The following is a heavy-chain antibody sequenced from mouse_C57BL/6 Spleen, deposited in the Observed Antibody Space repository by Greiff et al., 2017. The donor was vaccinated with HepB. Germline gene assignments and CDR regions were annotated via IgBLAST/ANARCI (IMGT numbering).Heavy chain of an antibody. Sequence: EVQLQQSGAELVRPGASVKLSCTASGCHIKDAYMHWVKQRHEQGLEWLGWIDPENGDTEYASKFQGKSTITADTSSNTAYLQLSSLTSEETAVYYCTSRGAMDYWGQGTSVTVSS. CDR2: IDPENGDT. V-gene: IGHV14-4*01. J-gene: IGHJ4*01. D-gene: IGHD3-3*01. CDR1: GCHIKDAY. CDR3: TSRGAMDY.